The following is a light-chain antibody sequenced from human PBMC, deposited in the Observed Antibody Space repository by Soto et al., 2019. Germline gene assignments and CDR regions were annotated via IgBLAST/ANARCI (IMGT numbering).Light chain of an antibody. CDR3: KQYGSSPLT. J-gene: IGKJ4*01. CDR1: QSVSSSY. V-gene: IGKV3-20*01. Sequence: EIVLTQSPGTLSLSPGERATLSCRASQSVSSSYLAWYQQKPGQAPRLLIYGASSRATGIPDRFSGSGSGTDCTLIISRLEPEDFALYYCKQYGSSPLTFGGGTKVEIK. CDR2: GAS.